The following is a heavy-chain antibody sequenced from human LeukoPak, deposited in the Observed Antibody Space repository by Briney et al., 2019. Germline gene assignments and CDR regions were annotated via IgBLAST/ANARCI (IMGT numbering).Heavy chain of an antibody. J-gene: IGHJ4*02. D-gene: IGHD6-6*01. Sequence: SETLSLTCTVSGGSISSSSYYWGWIRQPPGKGLEWIGSIYYSGSTYYNPSLKSRVTISVDTSKNQFSLKLSSVTAADTAVYYCARGSSSSSSTLIDYWGQGTLVTVSS. V-gene: IGHV4-39*01. CDR1: GGSISSSSYY. CDR2: IYYSGST. CDR3: ARGSSSSSSTLIDY.